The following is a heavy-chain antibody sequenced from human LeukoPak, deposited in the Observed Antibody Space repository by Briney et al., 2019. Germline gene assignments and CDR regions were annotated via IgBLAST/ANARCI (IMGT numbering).Heavy chain of an antibody. CDR1: GYTFTSYG. CDR3: ARDHPEPLSSSWYGALASTYYYGMDV. D-gene: IGHD6-13*01. CDR2: ISAYNGNT. Sequence: AASVKVSCKASGYTFTSYGISWVRQAPGQGLEWMGWISAYNGNTNYAQKLQGRVTMTTDTSTSTAYMELRSLRSDDTAVYYCARDHPEPLSSSWYGALASTYYYGMDVWGQGTTVTVSS. J-gene: IGHJ6*02. V-gene: IGHV1-18*01.